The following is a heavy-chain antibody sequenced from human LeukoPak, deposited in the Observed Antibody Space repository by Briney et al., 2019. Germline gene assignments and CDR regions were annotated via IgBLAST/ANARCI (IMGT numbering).Heavy chain of an antibody. CDR3: AKDRSIGTYYTFDH. J-gene: IGHJ4*02. CDR2: ISASGVMT. Sequence: ETLSLTCTVSGGSISSGTYYGSWIRQAPGKGLEWVSSISASGVMTYYADSVKGRFTVSRDNSKNSLYLQMSSLTAADTAVYYCAKDRSIGTYYTFDHWGQGTLATVSS. V-gene: IGHV3-23*01. CDR1: GGSISSGTYY. D-gene: IGHD1-26*01.